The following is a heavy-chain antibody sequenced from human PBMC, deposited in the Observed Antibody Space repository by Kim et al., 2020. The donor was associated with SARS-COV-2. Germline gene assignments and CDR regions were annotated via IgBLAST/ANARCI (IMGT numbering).Heavy chain of an antibody. V-gene: IGHV1-46*01. J-gene: IGHJ4*02. Sequence: QKFQGRVTMTRDTSTSTVYMELSSLRSEDTAVYYCARDHGSGAAAHLDYWGQGTLVTVSS. D-gene: IGHD6-13*01. CDR3: ARDHGSGAAAHLDY.